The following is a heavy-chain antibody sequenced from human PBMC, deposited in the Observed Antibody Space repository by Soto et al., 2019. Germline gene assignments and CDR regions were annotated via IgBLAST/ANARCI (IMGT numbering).Heavy chain of an antibody. Sequence: SETLSLTCTVSGGSISSHYWTWIWIRQLPGRGLEWVGYIYDSVKTKYNPSLKSRVTISVDTSKNQFSLQLSSVTAADTAVYYCARDPSIFGVVINYFDYWGQGTLVTVSS. CDR3: ARDPSIFGVVINYFDY. V-gene: IGHV4-59*11. CDR2: IYDSVKT. CDR1: GGSISSHY. J-gene: IGHJ4*02. D-gene: IGHD3-3*01.